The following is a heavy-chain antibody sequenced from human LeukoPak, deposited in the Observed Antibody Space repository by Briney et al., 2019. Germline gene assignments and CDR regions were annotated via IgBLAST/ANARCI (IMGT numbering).Heavy chain of an antibody. Sequence: ASVKVSCKASGYTFTSYYMHWVRQAPGQRLEWMGIINPSGGSTSYAQKFQGRVTMTRDTSTSTVYMELSSLRSEDTAVYYCAREVQYYYDSSGSTPFDYWGQGTLVTVSS. CDR2: INPSGGST. D-gene: IGHD3-22*01. CDR3: AREVQYYYDSSGSTPFDY. V-gene: IGHV1-46*01. CDR1: GYTFTSYY. J-gene: IGHJ4*02.